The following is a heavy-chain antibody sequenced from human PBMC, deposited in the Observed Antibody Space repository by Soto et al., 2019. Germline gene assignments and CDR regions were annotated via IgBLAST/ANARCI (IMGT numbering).Heavy chain of an antibody. V-gene: IGHV4-59*01. CDR1: GGSISSYY. Sequence: QVQLQESGPGLVKPSETLSLTCTVSGGSISSYYWSWIRQPPGKGLEWIGYIYYSGSTNYNPSLKSRVTISVDTSKNQFSLKLSSVTAADTAVYYCAANADHDGGGADYWGQGTLVTVSS. CDR2: IYYSGST. J-gene: IGHJ4*02. D-gene: IGHD3-16*01. CDR3: AANADHDGGGADY.